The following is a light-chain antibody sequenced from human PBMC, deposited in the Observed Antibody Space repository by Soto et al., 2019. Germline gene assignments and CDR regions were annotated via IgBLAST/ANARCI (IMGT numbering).Light chain of an antibody. Sequence: DIQMTQSPSSLSASVGDRVTITCRASQNIVIYLNWYQQKPDKAPRLLIYAASNLQSGVPSRFGGSGSGTDFSLTISSLQPEDFAVYYCQQTYNDLRTFGPGTKVD. CDR2: AAS. J-gene: IGKJ3*01. V-gene: IGKV1-39*01. CDR3: QQTYNDLRT. CDR1: QNIVIY.